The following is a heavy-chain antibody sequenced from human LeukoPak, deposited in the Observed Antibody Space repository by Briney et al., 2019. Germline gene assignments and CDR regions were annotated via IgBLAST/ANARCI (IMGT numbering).Heavy chain of an antibody. V-gene: IGHV4-59*12. Sequence: PSETLSLTCTVSGGSISSYYWSWIRQPPGKGLEWIGYIYYSGSTNYNPSLKSRVTISVDTSKNQFSLKLSSVTAADTAVYYCARAPGIVVPAARPFDYWGQGTLVTVSS. J-gene: IGHJ4*02. CDR1: GGSISSYY. CDR2: IYYSGST. CDR3: ARAPGIVVPAARPFDY. D-gene: IGHD2-2*01.